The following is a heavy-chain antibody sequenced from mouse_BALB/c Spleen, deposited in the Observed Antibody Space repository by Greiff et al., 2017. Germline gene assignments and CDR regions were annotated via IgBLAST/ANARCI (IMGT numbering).Heavy chain of an antibody. Sequence: EVQLQQSGAELVRSGASVKLSCTASGFNIKDYYMHWVKQRPEQGLEWIGWIDPENGDTEYAPKFQGKATMTADTSSNTAYLQLSSLTSEDTAVYYCKKDYGNYAYWGQGTLVTVSA. CDR1: GFNIKDYY. CDR3: KKDYGNYAY. D-gene: IGHD2-1*01. V-gene: IGHV14-4*02. J-gene: IGHJ3*01. CDR2: IDPENGDT.